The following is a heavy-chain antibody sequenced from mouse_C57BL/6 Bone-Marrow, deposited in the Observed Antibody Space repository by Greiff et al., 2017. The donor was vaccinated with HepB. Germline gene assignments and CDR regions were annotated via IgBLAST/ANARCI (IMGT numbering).Heavy chain of an antibody. J-gene: IGHJ2*01. CDR3: ARRGLYYGSSFPY. Sequence: QVQLQQPGAELVKPGASVKLSCKASGYTFTSYWMHWVKQRPGQGLEWIGMIHPNSGSTNYNEKFKSKATLTVDKSSSTAYMQLSSLTSEDSAVYYCARRGLYYGSSFPYWGQGTTLTVSS. CDR2: IHPNSGST. D-gene: IGHD1-1*01. CDR1: GYTFTSYW. V-gene: IGHV1-64*01.